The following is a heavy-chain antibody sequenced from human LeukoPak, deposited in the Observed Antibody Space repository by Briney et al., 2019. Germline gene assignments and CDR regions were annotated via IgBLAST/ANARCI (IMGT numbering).Heavy chain of an antibody. CDR3: TTGVSSTSYDY. V-gene: IGHV3-15*01. D-gene: IGHD2-2*01. J-gene: IGHJ4*02. CDR2: LKSKTDGGTT. Sequence: PGGSLRLSCAASGFTFNDAWISWVRQAPGKGLEWVGRLKSKTDGGTTDYGAPVKGRFAISRDDSKNTLYLQMNSLKTEDTAVYYCTTGVSSTSYDYWGQGTLVTVSS. CDR1: GFTFNDAW.